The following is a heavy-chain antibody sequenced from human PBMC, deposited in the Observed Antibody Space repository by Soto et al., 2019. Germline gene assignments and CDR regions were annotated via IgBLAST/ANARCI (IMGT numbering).Heavy chain of an antibody. CDR3: ATQRWLYYDSSGYYLLPDAFDI. CDR2: ISYDGSNK. J-gene: IGHJ3*02. V-gene: IGHV3-30*03. CDR1: GFTFSSYG. D-gene: IGHD3-22*01. Sequence: QVQLVESGGGVVQPGRSLRLSCAASGFTFSSYGMHWVRQAPGKGLEWVAVISYDGSNKYYGDSVKGRFTISRDNSKNTLYLQMNSLRAEDTAVYYCATQRWLYYDSSGYYLLPDAFDIWGQGTMVTVSS.